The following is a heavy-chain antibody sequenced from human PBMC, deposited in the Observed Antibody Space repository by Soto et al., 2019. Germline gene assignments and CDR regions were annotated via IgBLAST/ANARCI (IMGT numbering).Heavy chain of an antibody. CDR3: AKSRYGSGSSFSYYYYYMDV. D-gene: IGHD3-10*01. CDR2: ISGSGGST. CDR1: GFTFSSYA. J-gene: IGHJ6*03. V-gene: IGHV3-23*01. Sequence: GGSLRLSCAASGFTFSSYAMSWVRQAPGKGLEWVSAISGSGGSTYYADSVKGRFTISRDNSKNTLYLQMNSLRAEDTAVYYCAKSRYGSGSSFSYYYYYMDVWGKGTTVTVSS.